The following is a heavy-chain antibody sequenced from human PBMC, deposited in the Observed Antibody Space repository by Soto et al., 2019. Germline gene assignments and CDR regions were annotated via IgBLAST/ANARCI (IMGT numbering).Heavy chain of an antibody. Sequence: QEQLVQSGGEVKKPGASVRVSCKASGYTFTKYGITWVRQAPGQGLEWMGWIGVYNGKTNYARKLQGRVIMTADYSASKAYMEPRSLRSDDTAVYYCSRARYCTSHSCYNHYYYGMDIWGQGTTVSVSS. J-gene: IGHJ6*02. D-gene: IGHD2-2*02. V-gene: IGHV1-18*04. CDR2: IGVYNGKT. CDR1: GYTFTKYG. CDR3: SRARYCTSHSCYNHYYYGMDI.